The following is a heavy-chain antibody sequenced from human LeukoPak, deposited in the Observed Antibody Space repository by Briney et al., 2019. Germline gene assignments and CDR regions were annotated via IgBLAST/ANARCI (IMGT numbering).Heavy chain of an antibody. J-gene: IGHJ4*02. CDR2: VYYSGGA. Sequence: PSETLSLTRTVSSGSISSYYWSWIRQPPRKGLEWIGYVYYSGGANYNPSRKSRVTISAGTSKNQFSLKLSSVTAADTAVYYCARHEKLGQFDYWGQGTLVTVSS. D-gene: IGHD3-10*01. CDR1: SGSISSYY. CDR3: ARHEKLGQFDY. V-gene: IGHV4-59*08.